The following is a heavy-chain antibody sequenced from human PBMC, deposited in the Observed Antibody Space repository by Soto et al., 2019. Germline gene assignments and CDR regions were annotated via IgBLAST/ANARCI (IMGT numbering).Heavy chain of an antibody. D-gene: IGHD2-2*01. CDR2: ISISGNYT. V-gene: IGHV3-11*05. Sequence: QVQLAESGGDLVKPGGSLRLSCVVSGFTLSDYYMTWIRQAPGKGLEWVSYISISGNYTNYADSVKGRFTISRDSTNNSLYLQMNSLGAEDTAVYYCARLHQDHYYTMDVWGQGTTVTVSS. J-gene: IGHJ6*02. CDR1: GFTLSDYY. CDR3: ARLHQDHYYTMDV.